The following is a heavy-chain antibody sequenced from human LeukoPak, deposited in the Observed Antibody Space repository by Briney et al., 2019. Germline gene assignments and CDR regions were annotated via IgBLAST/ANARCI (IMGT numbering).Heavy chain of an antibody. V-gene: IGHV4-39*01. Sequence: SETLSLTCTVSGGSISSSSYYWGWIRQPPGKGLEWIGSIYYSGSTYYNPSLKSRVTISVDTSKNQFSLKLSSVTAADTAVYYCARLRYRYDFWSGESRYFDYWGQGTLVTVSS. CDR1: GGSISSSSYY. CDR3: ARLRYRYDFWSGESRYFDY. D-gene: IGHD3-3*01. J-gene: IGHJ4*02. CDR2: IYYSGST.